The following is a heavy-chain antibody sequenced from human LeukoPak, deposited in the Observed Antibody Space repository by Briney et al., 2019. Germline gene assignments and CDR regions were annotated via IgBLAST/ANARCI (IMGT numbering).Heavy chain of an antibody. D-gene: IGHD5-12*01. Sequence: SETLSLTCTVSGGSISSYYWSWIRQPPGKGLEWIGEINHSGSTNYNPSLKSRVTISVDTSKNQFSLKLSSVTAADTAVYYCARGGRYSGYDYVRVVYYGMDVWGQGTTVTVSS. CDR1: GGSISSYY. CDR3: ARGGRYSGYDYVRVVYYGMDV. CDR2: INHSGST. V-gene: IGHV4-34*01. J-gene: IGHJ6*02.